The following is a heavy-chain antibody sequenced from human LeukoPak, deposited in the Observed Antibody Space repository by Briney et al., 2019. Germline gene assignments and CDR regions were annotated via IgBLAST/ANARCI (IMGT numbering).Heavy chain of an antibody. CDR2: ISSSGGST. CDR1: GFTFSSYE. Sequence: GGSLRLSCAASGFTFSSYEMNWVRQAPGKGLEWVSYISSSGGSTYYADSVKGRFTISRDNAKNSLYLQMNSLRAEDTAVYYCARSNWNDADYWGQGTLVTVSS. J-gene: IGHJ4*02. D-gene: IGHD1-20*01. V-gene: IGHV3-48*03. CDR3: ARSNWNDADY.